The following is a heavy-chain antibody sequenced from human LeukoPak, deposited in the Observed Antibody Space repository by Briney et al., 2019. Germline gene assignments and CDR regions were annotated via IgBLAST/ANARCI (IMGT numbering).Heavy chain of an antibody. J-gene: IGHJ4*02. CDR1: GGSFSGYY. Sequence: SETLSLTCAVYGGSFSGYYWSWIRQPPGKGLEWIGEINHSGSTNYNPSLKSRVTISVDTSKNQFSLKLSSVTAADTAVYYCARMSDLSSSYPHVDYWGQGTLVTVSS. V-gene: IGHV4-34*01. CDR2: INHSGST. CDR3: ARMSDLSSSYPHVDY. D-gene: IGHD6-13*01.